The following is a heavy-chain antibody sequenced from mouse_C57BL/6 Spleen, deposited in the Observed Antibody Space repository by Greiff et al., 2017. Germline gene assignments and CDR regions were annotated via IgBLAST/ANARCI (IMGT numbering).Heavy chain of an antibody. J-gene: IGHJ2*01. Sequence: QVQLQQPGAELVKPGASVKLSCKASGYTFTSYWMHWVKQRPGQGLEWIGMIHPNSGSTNYNEKFKSKATLTVDKSSSTAYMQLSSLTSEDSAVYYCARDTITTVVAYYFDYWGQGTTLTVSS. CDR3: ARDTITTVVAYYFDY. CDR1: GYTFTSYW. V-gene: IGHV1-64*01. CDR2: IHPNSGST. D-gene: IGHD1-1*01.